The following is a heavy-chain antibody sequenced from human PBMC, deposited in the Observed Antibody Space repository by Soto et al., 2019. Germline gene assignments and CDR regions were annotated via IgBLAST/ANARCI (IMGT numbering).Heavy chain of an antibody. CDR2: IYYSAST. J-gene: IGHJ6*02. CDR1: GGSISSGDYH. Sequence: QVQLQESGPGLVKTSQTLSLTCTVAGGSISSGDYHWTWIRQFTGKGLEWIGAIYYSASTYYNPSLLSRLTISVDTSKNKFSLKLTSVTAADTAVYSCARDSRTPSGGMDVWGPGTTVTVSS. V-gene: IGHV4-30-4*01. CDR3: ARDSRTPSGGMDV.